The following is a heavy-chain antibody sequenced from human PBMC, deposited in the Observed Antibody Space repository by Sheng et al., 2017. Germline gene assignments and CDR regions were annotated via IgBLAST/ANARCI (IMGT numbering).Heavy chain of an antibody. CDR2: IYYSGST. CDR3: ARTSRDDFWSGYFFFDY. V-gene: IGHV4-59*01. J-gene: IGHJ4*02. D-gene: IGHD3-3*01. CDR1: GGSISSYY. Sequence: QVQLQESGPGLVKPSETLSLTCTVSGGSISSYYWSWIRQPPGKGLEWIGYIYYSGSTNYNPSLKSRVTISVDTSKNQFSLKLSSVTAADTAVYYCARTSRDDFWSGYFFFDYWGQGTLVTVSS.